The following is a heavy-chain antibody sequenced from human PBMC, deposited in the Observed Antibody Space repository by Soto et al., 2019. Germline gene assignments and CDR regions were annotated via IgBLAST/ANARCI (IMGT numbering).Heavy chain of an antibody. CDR1: GFIFSTAW. D-gene: IGHD3-3*02. Sequence: EVQLVESGGGLVEPGGSLRLSCAASGFIFSTAWISWVRQAPGKGLEWVGRIKSKIDGGTTDFAASVKGRFAISRDDSQDTMFLQMNSLKSEDTAVYYCTTDSHFSTRLVRFDLWGRGTLVTVSS. V-gene: IGHV3-15*07. J-gene: IGHJ4*01. CDR3: TTDSHFSTRLVRFDL. CDR2: IKSKIDGGTT.